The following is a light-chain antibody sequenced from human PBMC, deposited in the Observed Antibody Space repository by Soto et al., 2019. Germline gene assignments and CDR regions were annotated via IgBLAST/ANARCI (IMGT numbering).Light chain of an antibody. J-gene: IGKJ2*01. CDR3: QQYNKWPRT. Sequence: EIVMTQSPATLSVSPGERATLSCRASQSISSDVAWYQQKPGQAPRLLIYGASTTATGIPARFSGSGSGTEFTLTISSLQSEDFAVYICQQYNKWPRTFGQGTKVDIK. CDR2: GAS. CDR1: QSISSD. V-gene: IGKV3-15*01.